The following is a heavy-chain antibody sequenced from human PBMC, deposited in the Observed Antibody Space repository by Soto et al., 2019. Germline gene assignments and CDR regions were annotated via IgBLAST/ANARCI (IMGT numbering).Heavy chain of an antibody. V-gene: IGHV3-30-3*01. CDR3: ARDLAYSESYWVDY. J-gene: IGHJ4*02. CDR1: GFTFSSYA. Sequence: QVQLVESGGGVVQPGRSLRLSCAASGFTFSSYAMHWVRQAPGKGLEWVAVISYDGSNKYYADSVKGLFTISRDNSKNTLYLQMNSLRAEDTAVYYCARDLAYSESYWVDYWGQGTLVTVSS. CDR2: ISYDGSNK. D-gene: IGHD1-26*01.